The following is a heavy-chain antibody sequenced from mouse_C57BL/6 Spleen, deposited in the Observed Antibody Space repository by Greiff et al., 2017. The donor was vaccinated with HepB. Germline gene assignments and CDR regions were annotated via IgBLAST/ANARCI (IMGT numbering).Heavy chain of an antibody. V-gene: IGHV2-2*01. J-gene: IGHJ4*01. D-gene: IGHD1-1*01. Sequence: VMLVESGPGLVQPSQSLSITCTVSGFSLTSYGVHWVRQSPGKGLEWLGVIWSGGSTDYNAAFISRLSISKDNSKSQVFFKMNSLQADDTAIYYCARIFITTVVGAMDYWGQGTSVTVSS. CDR3: ARIFITTVVGAMDY. CDR1: GFSLTSYG. CDR2: IWSGGST.